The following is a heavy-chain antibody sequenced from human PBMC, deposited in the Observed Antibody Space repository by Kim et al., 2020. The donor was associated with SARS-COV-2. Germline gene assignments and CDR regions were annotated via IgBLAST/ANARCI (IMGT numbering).Heavy chain of an antibody. Sequence: LRSRVTKSGDTSKNQFSLKLSSVTAADTAVYYCARATMITFGGVIDHFDYWGQGTLVTVSS. J-gene: IGHJ4*02. V-gene: IGHV4-31*02. D-gene: IGHD3-16*02. CDR3: ARATMITFGGVIDHFDY.